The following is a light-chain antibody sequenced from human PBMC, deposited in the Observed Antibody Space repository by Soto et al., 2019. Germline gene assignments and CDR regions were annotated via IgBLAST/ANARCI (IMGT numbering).Light chain of an antibody. CDR2: DVS. CDR1: SSDVGGYNY. V-gene: IGLV2-11*01. J-gene: IGLJ1*01. CDR3: CSYAGRYTYV. Sequence: QSGLTQPRSVSGSPGQSVTISCTGASSDVGGYNYVSWYQQHPGKAPKLMIYDVSKRPSGVPDRFSGSKSGNTASLTISGLKTEDEADYYCCSYAGRYTYVFGTGTKVTVL.